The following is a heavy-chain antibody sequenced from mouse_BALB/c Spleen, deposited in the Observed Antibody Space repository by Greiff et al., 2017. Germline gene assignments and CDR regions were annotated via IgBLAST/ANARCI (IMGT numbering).Heavy chain of an antibody. CDR2: ILPGSGST. Sequence: QVQLQQSGAELMKPGASVKISCKATGYTFSSYWLAWVKQRPGHGLEWIGEILPGSGSTNYNEKFKGKATFTADTSSNTAYMQLSSLTSEDSAVYYCARSLWLRRGPFAYWGQGTLVTVSA. CDR3: ARSLWLRRGPFAY. V-gene: IGHV1-9*01. D-gene: IGHD2-2*01. J-gene: IGHJ3*01. CDR1: GYTFSSYW.